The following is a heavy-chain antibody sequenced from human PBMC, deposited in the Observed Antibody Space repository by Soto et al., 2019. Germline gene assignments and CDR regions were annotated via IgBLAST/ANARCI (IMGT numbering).Heavy chain of an antibody. CDR2: INHSGST. V-gene: IGHV4-34*01. CDR1: GGSFSGYY. J-gene: IGHJ6*02. Sequence: SETLCLTCAVYGGSFSGYYWTWIRQPPGTGLEWIGEINHSGSTNYNPSLKSRVTISVDTSKNQFSLKLSSVTAADTAVYYCARLRETGRWHPQYYYYGMVVWGQGTTVTVSS. D-gene: IGHD4-17*01. CDR3: ARLRETGRWHPQYYYYGMVV.